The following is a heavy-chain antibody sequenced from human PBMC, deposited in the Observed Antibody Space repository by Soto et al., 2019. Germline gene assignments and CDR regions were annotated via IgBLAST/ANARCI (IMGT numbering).Heavy chain of an antibody. D-gene: IGHD3-3*01. J-gene: IGHJ3*02. CDR2: IYTSGST. CDR3: ARGAYYDFWSGYPALDAFDI. Sequence: SETLSLTCTVSGGSISSYYWSWIRQPAGKGLEWIGRIYTSGSTNYNPSLKSRVTMSVDTSKNQFSLKLSSVTAADTAVYYCARGAYYDFWSGYPALDAFDIWGQGTLVTVS. V-gene: IGHV4-4*07. CDR1: GGSISSYY.